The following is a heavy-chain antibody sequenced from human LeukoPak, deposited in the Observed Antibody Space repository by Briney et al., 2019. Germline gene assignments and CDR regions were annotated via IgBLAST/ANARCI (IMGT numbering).Heavy chain of an antibody. CDR2: ISSGTSYI. J-gene: IGHJ4*02. Sequence: GGSLRLSCAASGFTFNTYTMNWVRQAPGKGLEWVSSISSGTSYIYYADSVKGRFTISRDNAKNSLYLQMNSLRAEDTAVYYCARDSSTSLRYFDWLLYGDYWGQGTLVTVSS. CDR3: ARDSSTSLRYFDWLLYGDY. V-gene: IGHV3-21*01. CDR1: GFTFNTYT. D-gene: IGHD3-9*01.